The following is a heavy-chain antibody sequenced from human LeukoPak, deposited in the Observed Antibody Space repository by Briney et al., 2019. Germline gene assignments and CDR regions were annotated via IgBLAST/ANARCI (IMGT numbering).Heavy chain of an antibody. Sequence: QPGGSLRLSCAASGFTLSDYWMHWVRQAPGKGLVWVSRISTDGSSTTNADSVKGRFTISRGNAKNMVYLQMNSLRVEDTAVYYCARDCGTSGCDFWGQGTLVTVPS. CDR3: ARDCGTSGCDF. V-gene: IGHV3-74*01. CDR1: GFTLSDYW. J-gene: IGHJ4*02. D-gene: IGHD5-12*01. CDR2: ISTDGSST.